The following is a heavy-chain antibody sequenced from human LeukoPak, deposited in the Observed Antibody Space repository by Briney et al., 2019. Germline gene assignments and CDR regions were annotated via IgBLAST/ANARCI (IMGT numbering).Heavy chain of an antibody. CDR2: VSNDGGNK. Sequence: GALRPPRSASGFPLSNHGMPWARQAPSKGLGWVAVVSNDGGNKYYADSVKGRFTISRDNSKNTLFLQMNSLRAEDTAVYYCAKAGGRFHLPFDPWGQGTLVIVTS. CDR3: AKAGGRFHLPFDP. CDR1: GFPLSNHG. D-gene: IGHD3-16*01. J-gene: IGHJ5*02. V-gene: IGHV3-30*18.